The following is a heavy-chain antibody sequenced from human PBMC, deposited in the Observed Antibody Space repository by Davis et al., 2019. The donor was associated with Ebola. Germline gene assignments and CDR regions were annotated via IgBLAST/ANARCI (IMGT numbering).Heavy chain of an antibody. CDR1: GFSFSRYS. D-gene: IGHD3-22*01. V-gene: IGHV3-48*02. J-gene: IGHJ4*02. CDR3: VRDYYDSSGYWGSDY. CDR2: ISTSSSTI. Sequence: PGGSLRLSCVVSGFSFSRYSMNWVRQAPGKGLEWVSYISTSSSTIYYADSVKGRFTISRDNAKNSLYLQMNSLRDEDTAVYYCVRDYYDSSGYWGSDYWGQGTLVTVSS.